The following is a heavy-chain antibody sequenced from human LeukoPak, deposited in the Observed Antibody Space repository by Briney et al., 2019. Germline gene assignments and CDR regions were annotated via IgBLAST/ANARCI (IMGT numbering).Heavy chain of an antibody. D-gene: IGHD6-13*01. J-gene: IGHJ4*02. V-gene: IGHV3-9*01. CDR3: ARGAHSIAAAGTFLDY. Sequence: WIRQPPGKGLEWVSFIIYNSASVGYADSVRGRFTISRDNAKNSLYLQMNSLRAEDTALYYCARGAHSIAAAGTFLDYWGQGSLVTVSS. CDR2: IIYNSASV.